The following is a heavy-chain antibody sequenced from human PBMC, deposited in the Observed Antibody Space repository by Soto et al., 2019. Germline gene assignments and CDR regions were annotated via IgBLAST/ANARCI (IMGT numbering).Heavy chain of an antibody. Sequence: PGGSLRLSCAASGFTVSSNYMSWVRQAPGKGLEWVSVIYSGGSTYYADSVKGRFTISRDNAKNSLYLQMNSLRAEDTAVYYCARAQDYYYYYYMDVWGKGTTVTVSS. CDR2: IYSGGST. CDR3: ARAQDYYYYYYMDV. J-gene: IGHJ6*03. CDR1: GFTVSSNY. V-gene: IGHV3-66*01.